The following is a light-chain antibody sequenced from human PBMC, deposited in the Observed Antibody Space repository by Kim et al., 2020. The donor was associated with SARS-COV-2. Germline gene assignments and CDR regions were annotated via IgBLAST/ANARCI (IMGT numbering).Light chain of an antibody. J-gene: IGLJ3*02. CDR1: SLRSYY. CDR2: GKN. Sequence: SSELTQDPAVSVALGQTVRITCHGDSLRSYYASWYQQKPGQAPVLVIYGKNNRPSGIPDRFSGSSSGNTASLTITGAQADDEADYYCNSRDSSGNPFVFG. CDR3: NSRDSSGNPFV. V-gene: IGLV3-19*01.